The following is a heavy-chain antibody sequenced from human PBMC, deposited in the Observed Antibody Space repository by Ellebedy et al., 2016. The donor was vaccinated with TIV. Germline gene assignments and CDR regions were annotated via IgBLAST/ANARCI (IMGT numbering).Heavy chain of an antibody. D-gene: IGHD2-15*01. J-gene: IGHJ4*01. V-gene: IGHV3-49*03. Sequence: GESLKISCITSGFTFGDYAVSWFRQAPGKGPEWVSFIRAKAYGEMTDYAASVKVRFTISRDDSKSAAYLQMNSLRTEDTAIYYCTRDPHRYCSRVSCPSDYWGHGILVTVSS. CDR3: TRDPHRYCSRVSCPSDY. CDR2: IRAKAYGEMT. CDR1: GFTFGDYA.